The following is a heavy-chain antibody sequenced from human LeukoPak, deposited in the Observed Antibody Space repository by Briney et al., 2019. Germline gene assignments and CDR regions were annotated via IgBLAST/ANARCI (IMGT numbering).Heavy chain of an antibody. CDR3: AREGVRALRLSGMDV. V-gene: IGHV1-18*01. D-gene: IGHD3-10*01. CDR1: GYTFTSYG. CDR2: ISAYNGNT. J-gene: IGHJ6*02. Sequence: GASVKVSCKASGYTFTSYGISWVRQAPGQGLEWMGWISAYNGNTNYAQKLQGRVTMTTDTSTSTAYMELRSLRSDDTAVYYCAREGVRALRLSGMDVWGQGTTVTVSS.